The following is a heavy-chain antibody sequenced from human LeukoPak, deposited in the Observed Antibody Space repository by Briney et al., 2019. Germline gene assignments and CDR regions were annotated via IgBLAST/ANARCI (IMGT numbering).Heavy chain of an antibody. V-gene: IGHV4-34*01. CDR1: GGSFSGYY. CDR3: ARSLRITLDP. Sequence: PSETLSLTCAVYGGSFSGYYWSWIRQPPGKGLEWIGEINHSGSTNYNPSLKSRVTISVDTSKNQFSLKLSSVTAADTAVYYCARSLRITLDPWGQGTLVTVSS. J-gene: IGHJ5*02. D-gene: IGHD3-10*01. CDR2: INHSGST.